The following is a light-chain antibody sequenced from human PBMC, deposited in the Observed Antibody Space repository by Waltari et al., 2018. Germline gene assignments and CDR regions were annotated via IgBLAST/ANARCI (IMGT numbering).Light chain of an antibody. V-gene: IGLV2-23*02. CDR2: EVS. CDR1: SCDVGRSNL. CDR3: YSYAGGSV. J-gene: IGLJ1*01. Sequence: QSALTQPASVSGSPGQSITISCTGSSCDVGRSNLVSWYLQHPGKAPNIIIYEVSKRPSGVSNRFSGSKSGNTASLTISGLQAEDEADYYCYSYAGGSVFGTGTKVTVL.